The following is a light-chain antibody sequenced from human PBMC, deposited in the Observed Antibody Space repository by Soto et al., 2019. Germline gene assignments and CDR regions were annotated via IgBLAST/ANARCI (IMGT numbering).Light chain of an antibody. CDR3: QQYNKWPPIT. Sequence: EIVMTQSPATLSVSPGERATLSCRASQSVRNNLAWYQQKPGQAPSLLIYGASTRATGIPARFSGSGSGTEFTLTISSLQSEDFAVYYCQQYNKWPPITFGQGTRLEIK. CDR2: GAS. J-gene: IGKJ5*01. CDR1: QSVRNN. V-gene: IGKV3-15*01.